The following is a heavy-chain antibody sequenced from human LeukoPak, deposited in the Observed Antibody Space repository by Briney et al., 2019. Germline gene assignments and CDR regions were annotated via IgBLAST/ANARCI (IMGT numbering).Heavy chain of an antibody. Sequence: SETLSLTCTVSGGSFSVPSYFWSWIRQPAGKELEWIGRISTSGSTNYNPSLESRVTISLDTSKNQFSLNLTSVTASDTAVYYCVVVVAATWDYWGQGTLVTVSS. CDR1: GGSFSVPSYF. D-gene: IGHD2-15*01. V-gene: IGHV4-61*02. J-gene: IGHJ4*02. CDR3: VVVVAATWDY. CDR2: ISTSGST.